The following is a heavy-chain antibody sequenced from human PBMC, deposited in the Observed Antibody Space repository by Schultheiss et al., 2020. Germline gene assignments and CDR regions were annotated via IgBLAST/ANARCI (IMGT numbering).Heavy chain of an antibody. CDR3: ARSGLRIQLWSRRGNWFDP. Sequence: ASVKVSCKASGYTFTSYGISWVRQAPGQGLEWMGWISAYNGNTNYAQKFQGRVTMTRDTSISTAYMELSRLRSDDTAVYYCARSGLRIQLWSRRGNWFDPWGQGTLVTVSS. CDR1: GYTFTSYG. D-gene: IGHD5-18*01. V-gene: IGHV1-18*01. CDR2: ISAYNGNT. J-gene: IGHJ5*02.